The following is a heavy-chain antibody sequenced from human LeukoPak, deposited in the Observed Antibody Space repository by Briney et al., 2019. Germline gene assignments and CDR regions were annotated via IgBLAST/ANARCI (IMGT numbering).Heavy chain of an antibody. Sequence: PSETLSLTCTVSGGSISNSYWSWIRQPAGKGLEWIGRIYPTDITTYNPSLKSRVTLSVDTSKNQFSLKVNSVTAADAAVYYCARGPGQLTSECFDSWGQGILVTVSS. J-gene: IGHJ5*01. CDR1: GGSISNSY. V-gene: IGHV4-4*07. CDR3: ARGPGQLTSECFDS. D-gene: IGHD6-13*01. CDR2: IYPTDIT.